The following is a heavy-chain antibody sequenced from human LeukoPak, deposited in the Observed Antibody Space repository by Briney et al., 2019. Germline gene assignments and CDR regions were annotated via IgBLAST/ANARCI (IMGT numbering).Heavy chain of an antibody. CDR1: GYTFTDYY. D-gene: IGHD7-27*01. J-gene: IGHJ2*01. CDR3: ATQTYLGESWYFDL. Sequence: ASVEVSCKVSGYTFTDYYMHWVQQAPGKGLEWMGLVDPEDGETIYAEKFQGRVTITADTSTDTAYMELSSLRSEDTAVYYCATQTYLGESWYFDLWGRGTLVTVSS. CDR2: VDPEDGET. V-gene: IGHV1-69-2*01.